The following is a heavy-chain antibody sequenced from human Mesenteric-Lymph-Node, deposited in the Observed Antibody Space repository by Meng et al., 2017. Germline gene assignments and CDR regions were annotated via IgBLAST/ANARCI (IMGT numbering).Heavy chain of an antibody. Sequence: GGSLRLSCAASGFTFSSYSMNWVRQAPGKGLEWVSSISSSSSYIYYADSVKGRFTISRDNAKNSLYLQMNSLRAEDTAVYYCARTIAARDPGGYWGQGTLVTVSS. CDR1: GFTFSSYS. J-gene: IGHJ4*02. CDR3: ARTIAARDPGGY. D-gene: IGHD6-6*01. V-gene: IGHV3-21*01. CDR2: ISSSSSYI.